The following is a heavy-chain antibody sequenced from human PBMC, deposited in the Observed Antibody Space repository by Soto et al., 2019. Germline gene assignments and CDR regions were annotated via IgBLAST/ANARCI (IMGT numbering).Heavy chain of an antibody. V-gene: IGHV3-7*03. J-gene: IGHJ4*02. CDR3: AKQASPPPKYYFDY. CDR2: IKQDGSEK. Sequence: GGSLRLSCAASGFTFSSYWMSWVRQAPGKGLEWVANIKQDGSEKYYVDSVKGRFTISRDNSKNTLYLQMNSLRAEDTAVYYCAKQASPPPKYYFDYWGQGTLVTVSS. CDR1: GFTFSSYW.